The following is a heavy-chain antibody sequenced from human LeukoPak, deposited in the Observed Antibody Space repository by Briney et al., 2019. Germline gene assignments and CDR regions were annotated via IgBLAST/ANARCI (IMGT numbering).Heavy chain of an antibody. CDR2: IYYSGST. CDR1: GGSISSYY. D-gene: IGHD3-10*01. J-gene: IGHJ4*02. CDR3: ARHSPAGSGSDRRPFDY. V-gene: IGHV4-59*08. Sequence: PSETLSLTCSVSGGSISSYYWSWMRQPPGKGLEWIGHIYYSGSTNYNPSLKSRVTISVDTSKNQFFLELSSVTAADTAMYYCARHSPAGSGSDRRPFDYWGQGTLVTVSS.